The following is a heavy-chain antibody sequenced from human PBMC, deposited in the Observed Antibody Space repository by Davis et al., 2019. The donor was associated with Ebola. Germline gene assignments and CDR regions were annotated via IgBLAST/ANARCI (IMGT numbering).Heavy chain of an antibody. Sequence: GESLKISCAASGFTFGDYAMHWVRQGPGKGLEWVSLIRWDGRSTAYADSVRGRFSISRDNSKKFLYLQMNGLRAEDTALYYCTAYDSTFRNYWGQGTLVTVSS. CDR1: GFTFGDYA. D-gene: IGHD3-22*01. V-gene: IGHV3-43D*03. CDR2: IRWDGRST. CDR3: TAYDSTFRNY. J-gene: IGHJ4*02.